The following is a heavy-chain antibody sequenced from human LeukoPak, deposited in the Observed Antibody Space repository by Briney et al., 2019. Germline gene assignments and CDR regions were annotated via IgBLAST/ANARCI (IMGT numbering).Heavy chain of an antibody. CDR3: GRHRASLLLDY. CDR2: IYYRGTT. Sequence: SETLSLTCSVSGDSVSSSSYYWGWIRQPPGKGLEWIGNIYYRGTTYYNASLKGRVTISLDTSKNQFSLKLSSVTAADTAVYYCGRHRASLLLDYWGRGTLVTVSS. CDR1: GDSVSSSSYY. J-gene: IGHJ2*01. D-gene: IGHD2/OR15-2a*01. V-gene: IGHV4-39*01.